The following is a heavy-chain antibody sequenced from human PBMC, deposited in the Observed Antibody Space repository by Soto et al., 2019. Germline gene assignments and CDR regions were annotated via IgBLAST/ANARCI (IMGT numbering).Heavy chain of an antibody. J-gene: IGHJ4*02. CDR3: ARQLKVRYFDWLLHFDY. CDR2: IYYSGST. CDR1: GVSISSSSYY. Sequence: SETLSLTCTVSGVSISSSSYYWGWIRQPPGKGLEWIGSIYYSGSTYYNPSLKSRVTISVDTSKNQFSLKLSSVTAADTAVYYCARQLKVRYFDWLLHFDYWGQGTLVTVSS. V-gene: IGHV4-39*01. D-gene: IGHD3-9*01.